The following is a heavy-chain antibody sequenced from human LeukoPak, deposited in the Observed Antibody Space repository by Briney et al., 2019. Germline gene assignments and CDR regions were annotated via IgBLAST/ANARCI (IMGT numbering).Heavy chain of an antibody. J-gene: IGHJ4*02. CDR1: GFTFSSYD. CDR2: IGAAGDT. V-gene: IGHV3-13*03. D-gene: IGHD4-17*01. CDR3: ARSTTVTTVFDY. Sequence: GGSLRLSCAACGFTFSSYDMHWVRQTTGKGLEWVSPIGAAGDTYYPGSVKGQFTISRENAKNSLFLQMNSLRAEDTAVYYCARSTTVTTVFDYWGQGTLVTVSS.